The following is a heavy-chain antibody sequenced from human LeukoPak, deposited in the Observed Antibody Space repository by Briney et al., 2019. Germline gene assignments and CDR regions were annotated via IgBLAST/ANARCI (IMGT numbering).Heavy chain of an antibody. V-gene: IGHV4-39*01. CDR1: GGSISSSSYY. Sequence: SETLSLTCTVSGGSISSSSYYWGWIRQPPGKGLEWIGSIYYSGSTYYNPSLKSRVTISVDTSKNQFPLKLSSVTAADTAVYYCVVVVPAAILDYWGQGTLVTVSS. CDR2: IYYSGST. J-gene: IGHJ4*02. CDR3: VVVVPAAILDY. D-gene: IGHD2-2*01.